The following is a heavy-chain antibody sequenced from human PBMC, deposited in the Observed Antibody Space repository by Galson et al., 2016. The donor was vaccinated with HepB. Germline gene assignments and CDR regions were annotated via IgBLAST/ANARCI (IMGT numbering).Heavy chain of an antibody. CDR3: ARDSPGDTAPWDF. J-gene: IGHJ4*02. D-gene: IGHD3-10*01. V-gene: IGHV3-66*02. CDR2: INSGGRT. Sequence: SLRLSCAASGFTVSSNYMSWVRQAPGKGLEWVSLINSGGRTYYADSAKGRFTISRDNSTNTLYLQMNSLRTEDTAVYYCARDSPGDTAPWDFWGQGTLVTVSS. CDR1: GFTVSSNY.